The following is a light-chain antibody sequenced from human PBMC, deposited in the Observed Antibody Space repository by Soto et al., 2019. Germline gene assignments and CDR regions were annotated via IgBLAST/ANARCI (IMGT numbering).Light chain of an antibody. CDR3: QRYGTSLPLT. J-gene: IGKJ4*01. CDR2: GAS. Sequence: EIVLTQSPGTLSLSPGDRATLSCRASQSVCSNYLAWYQQKPGQAPRLLIYGASSRATGIPDRFSGSGSGTDFTLTISRLEPEDFAVYYCQRYGTSLPLTFGGGTKVDIK. CDR1: QSVCSNY. V-gene: IGKV3-20*01.